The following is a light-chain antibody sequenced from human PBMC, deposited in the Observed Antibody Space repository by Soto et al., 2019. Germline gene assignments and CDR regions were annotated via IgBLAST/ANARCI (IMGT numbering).Light chain of an antibody. CDR2: AVS. CDR1: QSIGTN. Sequence: DIQMTPSTTPLSASVGDIVTITCLASQSIGTNLNWYQQRPGKAPKLLIYAVSSLQSGVSSRFSGSGSGTDFTLSINSLQREDFATYYCQQTYSAPPLFGQGGKVDI. J-gene: IGKJ1*01. CDR3: QQTYSAPPL. V-gene: IGKV1-39*01.